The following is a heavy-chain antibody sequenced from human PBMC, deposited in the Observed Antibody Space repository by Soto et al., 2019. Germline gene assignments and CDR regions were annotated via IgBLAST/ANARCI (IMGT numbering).Heavy chain of an antibody. V-gene: IGHV1-69*13. Sequence: GPSVKVSCKASGGSFGNSAINWVRQTPGQGLEWLGGFIPVYRTLNYAQKFQGRVTITADESTGTAYMTLSSLASDDTAVYYCATGVVWIGYFTVDSWGQGTRVTV. CDR2: FIPVYRTL. J-gene: IGHJ4*02. CDR3: ATGVVWIGYFTVDS. CDR1: GGSFGNSA. D-gene: IGHD3-3*01.